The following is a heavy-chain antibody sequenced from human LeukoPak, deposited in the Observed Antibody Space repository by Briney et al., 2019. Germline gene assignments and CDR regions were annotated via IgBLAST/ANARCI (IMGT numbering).Heavy chain of an antibody. CDR1: GGSINSGSFY. Sequence: SETLSLTCTVSGGSINSGSFYWTWTRQPAGKGLEWIGRIYTSASTNYNPSLKSRVTISLDTSKNQFSLKLSSATAADTAVYYRARDQNLVGDYWYFDLWRRGTLVTVSS. CDR2: IYTSAST. V-gene: IGHV4-61*02. J-gene: IGHJ2*01. D-gene: IGHD3-3*01. CDR3: ARDQNLVGDYWYFDL.